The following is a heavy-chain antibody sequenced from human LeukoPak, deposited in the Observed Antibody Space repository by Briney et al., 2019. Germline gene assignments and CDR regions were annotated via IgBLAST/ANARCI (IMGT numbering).Heavy chain of an antibody. V-gene: IGHV1-2*02. J-gene: IGHJ4*02. Sequence: RASVKVSCKASGYTFTGYYMHWVRQAPGQGLEWMGWINPNSGGTNYAQKFQGRVTMTRDTSISTAYMELSRLRSDDTAVYYCAGSYWCGTITFDSWGQGTLVTVSS. CDR1: GYTFTGYY. CDR3: AGSYWCGTITFDS. D-gene: IGHD1-26*01. CDR2: INPNSGGT.